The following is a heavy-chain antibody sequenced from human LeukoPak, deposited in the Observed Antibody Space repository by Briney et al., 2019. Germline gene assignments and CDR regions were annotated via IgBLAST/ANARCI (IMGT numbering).Heavy chain of an antibody. CDR1: RFNFRGYT. Sequence: GSLRLSCSASRFNFRGYTMHWVRQTPGKGLEYVSAISGNGGDTYYANSVKGRFTVSRDNSKNTVYLQMASLRPEDMAVYYCARDFHGYCFGSVHSWRQGTLVTVSA. V-gene: IGHV3-64*01. CDR2: ISGNGGDT. CDR3: ARDFHGYCFGSVHS. D-gene: IGHD5-18*01. J-gene: IGHJ4*02.